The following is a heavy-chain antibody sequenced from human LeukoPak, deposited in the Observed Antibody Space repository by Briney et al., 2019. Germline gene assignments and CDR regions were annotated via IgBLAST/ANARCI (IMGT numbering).Heavy chain of an antibody. D-gene: IGHD1-26*01. V-gene: IGHV5-51*01. CDR1: GYSFTNYW. Sequence: GESLKISCKGSGYSFTNYWIGWVRQMPGKGLEWMGIIFPTDSNTRYSPSFQGQVTISTDKSINIAYLQWSSLKASDTAMYYCARHVGGSYDYWGQGTLVTVSS. CDR2: IFPTDSNT. J-gene: IGHJ4*02. CDR3: ARHVGGSYDY.